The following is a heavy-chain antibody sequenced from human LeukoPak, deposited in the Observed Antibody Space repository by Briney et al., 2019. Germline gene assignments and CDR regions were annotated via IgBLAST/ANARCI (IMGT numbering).Heavy chain of an antibody. CDR2: IYHSGST. CDR3: ARVYYDSSGPLDY. D-gene: IGHD3-22*01. J-gene: IGHJ4*02. V-gene: IGHV4-38-2*02. Sequence: SETLSLTCTVSGYSISSGYYWGWIRQPPGKGLEWIGSIYHSGSTYYNPSLKSRVTISVDTSKNQFSLKPSSVTAADTAVYYCARVYYDSSGPLDYWGQGTLVTVSS. CDR1: GYSISSGYY.